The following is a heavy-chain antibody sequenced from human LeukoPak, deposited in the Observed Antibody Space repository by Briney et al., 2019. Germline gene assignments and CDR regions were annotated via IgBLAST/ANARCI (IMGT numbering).Heavy chain of an antibody. Sequence: PGRSLRLSCAASGFTFSSYGMHWVRQAPGKGLEWVAVISYDGSNKYYADSVKGRFTISRDNSKNTLYLQMNSLRAEDTAVYYCAKDSDGGYDYRGQGTLVTVSS. CDR3: AKDSDGGYDY. CDR1: GFTFSSYG. J-gene: IGHJ4*02. V-gene: IGHV3-30*18. D-gene: IGHD5-12*01. CDR2: ISYDGSNK.